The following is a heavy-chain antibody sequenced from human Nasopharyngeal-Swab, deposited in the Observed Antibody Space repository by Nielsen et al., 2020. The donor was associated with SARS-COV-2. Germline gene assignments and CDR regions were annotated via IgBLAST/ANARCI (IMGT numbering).Heavy chain of an antibody. D-gene: IGHD3-10*01. Sequence: GGSLRLSCSASGLTFSTYAIHWVRQAPGKGLEYVSTISSSGTSTYYSDSVKGRFTISRDNSKNTLYLQMSSLRAEDTAMYYCVKGYGSGTYYRADRLSMDVWGQGTTVTVSS. CDR3: VKGYGSGTYYRADRLSMDV. CDR2: ISSSGTST. J-gene: IGHJ6*02. V-gene: IGHV3-64D*08. CDR1: GLTFSTYA.